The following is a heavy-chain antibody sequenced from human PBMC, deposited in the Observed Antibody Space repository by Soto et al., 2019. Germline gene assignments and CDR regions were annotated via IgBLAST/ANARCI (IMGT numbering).Heavy chain of an antibody. J-gene: IGHJ5*02. Sequence: SVKVSCKASGGTFSSYAISWVRQAPGQGLEWMGGIIPIFGTANYAQKFQGRVTITADESTSTAYMELSSLRSEDTAVYYCALINWNNLPETVPWGQGTLVTVSS. CDR3: ALINWNNLPETVP. CDR2: IIPIFGTA. V-gene: IGHV1-69*13. CDR1: GGTFSSYA. D-gene: IGHD1-20*01.